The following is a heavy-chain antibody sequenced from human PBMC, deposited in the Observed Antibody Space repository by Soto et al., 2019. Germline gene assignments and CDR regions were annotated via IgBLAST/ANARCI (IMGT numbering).Heavy chain of an antibody. V-gene: IGHV1-69*12. J-gene: IGHJ6*02. CDR1: GGTFSSYG. Sequence: QVQLVQSGAEVKKPGSSVKVSCKASGGTFSSYGISWVRQAPGQGLEWMGGIILIFGTANYAQKFQGRVKITADESTSTAYMELSSLRSEDTAVYYCARQEDEGDYYGMDVWGQGTTVTVSS. D-gene: IGHD2-15*01. CDR2: IILIFGTA. CDR3: ARQEDEGDYYGMDV.